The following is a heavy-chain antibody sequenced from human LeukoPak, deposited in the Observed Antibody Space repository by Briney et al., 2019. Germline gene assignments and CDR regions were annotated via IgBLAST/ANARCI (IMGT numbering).Heavy chain of an antibody. D-gene: IGHD3-10*01. V-gene: IGHV4-61*02. Sequence: SQTLSLTCTVSGGSISSGDYYWSWIRQPAGKGLEWIGRIYTSGSTNYNPSLKSRVTISVDTSKNQFSLKLSSVTAADTAVYYCAREEGRITMVRGVYRGDYWGQGTLVTVSS. CDR3: AREEGRITMVRGVYRGDY. CDR1: GGSISSGDYY. CDR2: IYTSGST. J-gene: IGHJ4*02.